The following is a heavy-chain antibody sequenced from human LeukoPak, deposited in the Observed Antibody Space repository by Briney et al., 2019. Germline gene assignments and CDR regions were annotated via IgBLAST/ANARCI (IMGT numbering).Heavy chain of an antibody. Sequence: ASEKVSCKASGYTFTGYYMHWVRQAPGQGLEWMGWINPNSGGTNDAQKFQGRVTLTRDTSISTAYVELSRLRSDDTAVYYCARNGIAVAGYDYWGQGTVVTVSS. CDR1: GYTFTGYY. J-gene: IGHJ4*02. CDR2: INPNSGGT. V-gene: IGHV1-2*02. CDR3: ARNGIAVAGYDY. D-gene: IGHD6-19*01.